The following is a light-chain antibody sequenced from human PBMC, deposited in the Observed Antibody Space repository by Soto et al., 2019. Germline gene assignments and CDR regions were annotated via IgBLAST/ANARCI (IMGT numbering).Light chain of an antibody. CDR1: SSEVGGYNY. CDR2: YVS. J-gene: IGLJ2*01. V-gene: IGLV2-14*01. CDR3: SSYTSSSALVV. Sequence: QSVLTQPASVSGSPGQAITISCTGTSSEVGGYNYVSWYQQHQGKAPKSMIYYVSNRTSGVSHRFSGSTSGSTDSLPTSGVQAEDEDDYYCSSYTSSSALVVFGGGTKLTVL.